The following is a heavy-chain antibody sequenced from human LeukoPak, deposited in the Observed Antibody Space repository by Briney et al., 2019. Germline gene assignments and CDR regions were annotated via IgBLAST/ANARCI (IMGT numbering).Heavy chain of an antibody. CDR2: IYYSGST. V-gene: IGHV4-31*03. Sequence: SETLSLTCTVSGGSISSGGYYWSWIRQHPGKGLEWIGYIYYSGSTYYNPSLKSRVTISVDTSKNQFSLKLSSVTAADTAVYYCARQLLGYSFRHWFDPWGQGTLVTVSS. D-gene: IGHD5-18*01. CDR1: GGSISSGGYY. J-gene: IGHJ5*02. CDR3: ARQLLGYSFRHWFDP.